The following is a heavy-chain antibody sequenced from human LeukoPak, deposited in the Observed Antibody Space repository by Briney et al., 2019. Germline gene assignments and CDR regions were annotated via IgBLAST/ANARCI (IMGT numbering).Heavy chain of an antibody. CDR1: GFTFSSYA. Sequence: PGRSLRLSCAASGFTFSSYAMHWVRQAPGKGLEWVTIISYDGSNKYYADSVKGRFTISRDNSKNTLYLQMNSLRAEDTAVYYCARDLGGGSLFDYWGQGTLVTVSS. J-gene: IGHJ4*02. D-gene: IGHD2-15*01. CDR2: ISYDGSNK. CDR3: ARDLGGGSLFDY. V-gene: IGHV3-30-3*01.